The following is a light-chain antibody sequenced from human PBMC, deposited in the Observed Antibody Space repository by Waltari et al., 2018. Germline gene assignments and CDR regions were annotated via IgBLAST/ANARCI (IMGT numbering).Light chain of an antibody. J-gene: IGLJ1*01. CDR1: SSDVRGYNY. Sequence: QSALTQPASVSGSPGQSITIPCTGTSSDVRGYNYVSWYQQHPGKAPKLMIYDASNRPSGVSNRFSGSKSGNTASLTISGLQAEDEADYYCSSYTSSSTYVFGTGTKVTVL. V-gene: IGLV2-14*01. CDR2: DAS. CDR3: SSYTSSSTYV.